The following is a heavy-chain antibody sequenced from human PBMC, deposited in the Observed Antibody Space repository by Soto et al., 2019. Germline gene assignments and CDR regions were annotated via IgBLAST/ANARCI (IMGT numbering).Heavy chain of an antibody. V-gene: IGHV3-23*01. CDR1: GFTFSSYG. D-gene: IGHD5-18*01. CDR3: AKNTPLNYYYGMDV. CDR2: ISGSGGST. Sequence: EVQLLESGGGLVQPGGSLRLSCAASGFTFSSYGMSWVRQAPGKGLEWVSAISGSGGSTYYADSVKGRFTISRDNSKNTLYLQMNSLRAEDTAVYYCAKNTPLNYYYGMDVWGQGTTVTVS. J-gene: IGHJ6*02.